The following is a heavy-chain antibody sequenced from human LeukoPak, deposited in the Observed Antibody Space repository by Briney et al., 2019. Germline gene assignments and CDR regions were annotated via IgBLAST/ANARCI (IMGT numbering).Heavy chain of an antibody. J-gene: IGHJ5*02. CDR2: ISSSSSYI. CDR3: ARDDIVVVPAAMYARFDP. V-gene: IGHV3-21*01. Sequence: GSLRLSCAASAFTFSSYSMNWVRQAPGKGLEWVSSISSSSSYIYYADSVKGRFTISRDNAKNSLYLQMNSLRAEDTAVYYCARDDIVVVPAAMYARFDPWGQGTLVTVSS. D-gene: IGHD2-2*01. CDR1: AFTFSSYS.